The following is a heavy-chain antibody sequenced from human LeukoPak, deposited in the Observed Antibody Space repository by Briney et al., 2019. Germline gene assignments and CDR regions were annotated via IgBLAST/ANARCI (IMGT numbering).Heavy chain of an antibody. D-gene: IGHD1-26*01. CDR2: IKQDGSEK. Sequence: PGGSLRLSCAASGFTFSSYWMSWVRQAPGKGLEWVANIKQDGSEKYYVDSVKGRFTISRDNAKNSLYLQMNSLRAEDTAVYYCARDGKSGSYSNDYWGQGALVTVSS. J-gene: IGHJ4*02. CDR3: ARDGKSGSYSNDY. CDR1: GFTFSSYW. V-gene: IGHV3-7*01.